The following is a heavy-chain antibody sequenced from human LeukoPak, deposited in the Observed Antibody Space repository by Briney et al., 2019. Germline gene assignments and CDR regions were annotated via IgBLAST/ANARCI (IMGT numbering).Heavy chain of an antibody. CDR2: ISSSSSYV. CDR1: GFTFSSYS. Sequence: GGSLRLSCAASGFTFSSYSMNWVRQAPGKGLEWVSSISSSSSYVYYADSVKGRFTISRDSAKNSLYMQMNSLRAEDTAVYYCARMVRGRRRYYFDYWGQGTLVTVSS. J-gene: IGHJ4*02. V-gene: IGHV3-21*01. CDR3: ARMVRGRRRYYFDY. D-gene: IGHD3-10*01.